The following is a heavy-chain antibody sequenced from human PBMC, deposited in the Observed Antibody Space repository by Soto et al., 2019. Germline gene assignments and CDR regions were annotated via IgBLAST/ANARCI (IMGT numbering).Heavy chain of an antibody. CDR2: IRSKANNYAT. CDR3: TIQEEVYSGYFQH. CDR1: GFTFSGSA. V-gene: IGHV3-73*01. J-gene: IGHJ1*01. Sequence: GGSLRLSCAASGFTFSGSAMHWVRQASGKGLEWVGRIRSKANNYATAYAASVRGMFTVSRDDSKNTAFLQMNSLKTEDTAVYYCTIQEEVYSGYFQHWGPGTLVTVSS. D-gene: IGHD3-10*01.